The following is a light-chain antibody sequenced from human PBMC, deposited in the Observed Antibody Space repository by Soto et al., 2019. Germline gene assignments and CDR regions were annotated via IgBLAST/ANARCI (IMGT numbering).Light chain of an antibody. CDR2: EVS. J-gene: IGLJ2*01. V-gene: IGLV2-14*01. CDR1: SSDVGGYNY. CDR3: SSYTTSSTLV. Sequence: QSALTQPASVSGSPGQSITISCTGTSSDVGGYNYVSWYQQHPGKAPKLMIYEVSNRPSGVSNRFSGSKSGNTASLTISGLQAEDEAVYYCSSYTTSSTLVFGGGTKLT.